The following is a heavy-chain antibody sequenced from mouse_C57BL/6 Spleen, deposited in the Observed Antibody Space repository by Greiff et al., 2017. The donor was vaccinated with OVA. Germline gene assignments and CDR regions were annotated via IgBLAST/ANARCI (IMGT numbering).Heavy chain of an antibody. D-gene: IGHD1-1*01. J-gene: IGHJ4*01. CDR3: ARTYYGSSSYAMDY. Sequence: QVQLQQSGPGLVQPSQSLSITCTVSGFSLTSYGVHWVRQSPGKGLEWLGVIWSGGSTDYHAAFISRLSISKDNSKSQVFFKMNSLQADDTAIYYCARTYYGSSSYAMDYWGQGTSVTVSS. V-gene: IGHV2-2*01. CDR2: IWSGGST. CDR1: GFSLTSYG.